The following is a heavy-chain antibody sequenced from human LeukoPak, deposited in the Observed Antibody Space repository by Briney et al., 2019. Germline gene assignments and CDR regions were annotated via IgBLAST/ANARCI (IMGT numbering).Heavy chain of an antibody. CDR2: TSSSSSYI. V-gene: IGHV3-21*01. J-gene: IGHJ4*02. CDR1: GFTFSSYS. Sequence: PGGSLRLSCAASGFTFSSYSMNLVRQAPGKGLEWVSSTSSSSSYIYYADSVKGRFTISRDNAKNSLYLQMNSLRAEDTAVYYCAIDSSGLVDYWGQGTLVTVSS. D-gene: IGHD3-22*01. CDR3: AIDSSGLVDY.